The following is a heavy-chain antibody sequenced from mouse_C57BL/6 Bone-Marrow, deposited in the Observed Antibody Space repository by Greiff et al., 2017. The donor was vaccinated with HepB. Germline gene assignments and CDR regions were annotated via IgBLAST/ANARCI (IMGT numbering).Heavy chain of an antibody. CDR2: IDPSDSYT. CDR1: GYTFTSYW. J-gene: IGHJ2*01. CDR3: AKLKDYFDY. Sequence: QVQLQQPGAELVKPGASVKLSCKASGYTFTSYWMQWVKQRPGQGLEWIGEIDPSDSYTNSNQKFKGKATLTVCTSYSTAYMQLSSLTSEDSAVYYCAKLKDYFDYWGQGTTLTVSS. V-gene: IGHV1-50*01. D-gene: IGHD1-3*01.